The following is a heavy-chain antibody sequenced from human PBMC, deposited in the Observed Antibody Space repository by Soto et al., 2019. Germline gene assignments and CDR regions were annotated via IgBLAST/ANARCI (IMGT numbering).Heavy chain of an antibody. CDR2: IYYSGST. CDR1: GGSISSGGYY. CDR3: ARDGAARWRAFDI. J-gene: IGHJ3*02. V-gene: IGHV4-31*03. D-gene: IGHD6-6*01. Sequence: QVQLQESGPGLVKPSQTLSLTCTVSGGSISSGGYYWSWIRQHPGKGLEWIGYIYYSGSTYYNPYLKSRVTISVDTSKYQFSLKLSSVTAADTAVYYCARDGAARWRAFDIWGQGTMVTVSS.